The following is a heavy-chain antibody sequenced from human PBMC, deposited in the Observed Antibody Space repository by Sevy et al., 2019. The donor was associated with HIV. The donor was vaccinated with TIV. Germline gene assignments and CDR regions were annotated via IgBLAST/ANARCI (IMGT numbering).Heavy chain of an antibody. V-gene: IGHV3-74*01. CDR3: AKGRIPSIGTLGPFDS. CDR1: GFIFSTDW. J-gene: IGHJ4*02. CDR2: IDTDGSDT. Sequence: GGSLRLSCVASGFIFSTDWMHWVRQAPGKGLVWVSRIDTDGSDTSYADSVKGRFTISRDNSKNTLFLQMNSLRAEDTALYYCAKGRIPSIGTLGPFDSWGQGTLVTVSS. D-gene: IGHD6-6*01.